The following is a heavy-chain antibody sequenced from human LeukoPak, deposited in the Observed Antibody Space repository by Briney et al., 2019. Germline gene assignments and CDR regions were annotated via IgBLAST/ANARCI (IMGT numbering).Heavy chain of an antibody. V-gene: IGHV4-38-2*01. D-gene: IGHD1-1*01. CDR3: ARLTTTGRGYIDV. CDR2: TYHSGST. Sequence: SETLSLTCAVSGYSISSGSYWGWIRQPPGKGLEWIGSTYHSGSTYYNPSLKSRVTISVDPSMNQFSLKLRSVTAADTAVYYCARLTTTGRGYIDVWGKGTTVTVSS. CDR1: GYSISSGSY. J-gene: IGHJ6*03.